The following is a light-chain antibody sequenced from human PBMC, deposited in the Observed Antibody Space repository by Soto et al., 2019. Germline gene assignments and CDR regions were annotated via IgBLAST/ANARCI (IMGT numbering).Light chain of an antibody. CDR1: QSVNSNY. CDR3: QRYDGSPRT. V-gene: IGKV3-20*01. CDR2: GVF. J-gene: IGKJ2*01. Sequence: ETVLTQSPGTVSLSPGQRATLSCRTSQSVNSNYFAWYQQKPGQAPRLLIYGVFNRATGIPDRFSGSGSGTDFTLTISGLEPEDCAVYYCQRYDGSPRTFGQGTKREIK.